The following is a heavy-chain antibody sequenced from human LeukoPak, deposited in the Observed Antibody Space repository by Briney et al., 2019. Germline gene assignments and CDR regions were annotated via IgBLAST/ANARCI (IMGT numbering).Heavy chain of an antibody. CDR3: VKTLKYYGSVRGFLDS. CDR2: FSSDGSST. CDR1: GFTFSSSA. D-gene: IGHD3-10*01. J-gene: IGHJ4*02. Sequence: PGGSLRLSCSASGFTFSSSAMYLVRQAPGKGLEYVSAFSSDGSSTFYADSVKGRFTISRDNSKNMLYLQMSSLRADDTAVYYCVKTLKYYGSVRGFLDSWGQGTLVTVSS. V-gene: IGHV3-64D*06.